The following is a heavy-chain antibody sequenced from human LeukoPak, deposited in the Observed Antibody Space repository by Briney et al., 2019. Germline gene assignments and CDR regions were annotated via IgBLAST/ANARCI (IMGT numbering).Heavy chain of an antibody. V-gene: IGHV4-59*01. CDR3: ATYYYDSSGYSGWFDP. CDR1: GGSISSYY. CDR2: IYYSGST. J-gene: IGHJ5*02. D-gene: IGHD3-22*01. Sequence: PSETLSLTCTVSGGSISSYYWSWIRQPPGKGLEWIGYIYYSGSTNYNPSLKSRVTISLDTSKNQFSLKLSSVTAADTAVYYCATYYYDSSGYSGWFDPWGQGTLVTGSS.